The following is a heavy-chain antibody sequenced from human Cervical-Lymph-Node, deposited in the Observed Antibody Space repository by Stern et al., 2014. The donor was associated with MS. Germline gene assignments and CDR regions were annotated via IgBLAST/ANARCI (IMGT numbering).Heavy chain of an antibody. Sequence: MQLVESGAEVKKPGASVKVSCKASGYTFTSYGISWVRQAPGQGLEWMGWISAYNGNTNYAQKLQGRVTMTTDTSTSTAYMELRSLRSDDTAVYYCARDQGTECQYNWFDPWGQGTLVTVSS. J-gene: IGHJ5*02. V-gene: IGHV1-18*01. D-gene: IGHD1-7*01. CDR1: GYTFTSYG. CDR3: ARDQGTECQYNWFDP. CDR2: ISAYNGNT.